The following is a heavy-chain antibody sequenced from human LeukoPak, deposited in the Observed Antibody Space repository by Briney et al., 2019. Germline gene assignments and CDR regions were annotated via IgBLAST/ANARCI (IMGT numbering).Heavy chain of an antibody. V-gene: IGHV3-74*01. D-gene: IGHD1-20*01. CDR3: ARDRYNWYYYYMGV. Sequence: GGPLRLSCAASGFTFSSYWMHWVRQAPGKGLVWVSRINSDGSSTSYADSVKGRFTISRDNAKKTLYLQMNSLRAEDTAVYYCARDRYNWYYYYMGVWGKGTTVTVSS. CDR2: INSDGSST. CDR1: GFTFSSYW. J-gene: IGHJ6*03.